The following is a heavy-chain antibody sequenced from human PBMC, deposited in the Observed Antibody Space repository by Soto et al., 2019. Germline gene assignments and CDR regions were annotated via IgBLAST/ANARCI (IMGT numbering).Heavy chain of an antibody. J-gene: IGHJ6*02. Sequence: GGSLRLSCAASGFTFSSYAMSWVRQAPGKGLEWVSAISGSGGSTYYADSVKGRFTISRDNSKNTLYLQMNSLRAEDTAVYYCAKDLQGDYVWGSYRWGMDVWGQGTTVTVSS. CDR2: ISGSGGST. D-gene: IGHD3-16*02. CDR1: GFTFSSYA. V-gene: IGHV3-23*01. CDR3: AKDLQGDYVWGSYRWGMDV.